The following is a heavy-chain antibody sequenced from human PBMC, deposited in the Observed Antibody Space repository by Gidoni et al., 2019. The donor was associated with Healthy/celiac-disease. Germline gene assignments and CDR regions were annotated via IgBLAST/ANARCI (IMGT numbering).Heavy chain of an antibody. CDR1: GFTFSNAW. CDR2: IKSKTDGGTT. J-gene: IGHJ6*03. V-gene: IGHV3-15*01. D-gene: IGHD6-13*01. Sequence: EVQLVESGGGLVTPGGSLRLSCAASGFTFSNAWMSWFRQAPGKGLEWVGRIKSKTDGGTTDYAAPVKGRFTISRDDSKNTLYLQMNSLKTEDTAVYYCTSQGIAAAGTWATGGYYYYYMDVWGKGTTVTVSS. CDR3: TSQGIAAAGTWATGGYYYYYMDV.